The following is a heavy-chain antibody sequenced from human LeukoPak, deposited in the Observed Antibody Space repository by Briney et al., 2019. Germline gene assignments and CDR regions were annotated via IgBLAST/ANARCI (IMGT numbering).Heavy chain of an antibody. Sequence: SQTLSLTCAISGDSVSSNSAAWNWLRQSPSRGLEWLGRTYYRHKLSSDYAVSMESRIIINSDTSENQFSLQMNSVTPEDTAVYYCARGGSWPLDYWGQGTLVTV. D-gene: IGHD6-13*01. CDR2: TYYRHKLSS. V-gene: IGHV6-1*01. J-gene: IGHJ4*02. CDR3: ARGGSWPLDY. CDR1: GDSVSSNSAA.